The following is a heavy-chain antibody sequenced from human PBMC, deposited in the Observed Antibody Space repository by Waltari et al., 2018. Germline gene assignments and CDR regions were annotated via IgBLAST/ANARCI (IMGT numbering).Heavy chain of an antibody. D-gene: IGHD3-16*02. CDR2: INHSGST. CDR3: ARHFIFYVWGSYRSSYFDY. V-gene: IGHV4-34*01. J-gene: IGHJ4*02. CDR1: GGSFSGYY. Sequence: QVQLQQWGAGLLKPSETLSLTCAVYGGSFSGYYWSWIRQPPGKGLEWIGEINHSGSTNYNPSLKSRVTISVDTSKNQFSLKLSSVTAADTAVYYCARHFIFYVWGSYRSSYFDYWGQGTLVTVSS.